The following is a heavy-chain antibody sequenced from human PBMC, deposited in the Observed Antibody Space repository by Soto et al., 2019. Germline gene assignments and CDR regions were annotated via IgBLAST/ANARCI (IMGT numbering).Heavy chain of an antibody. CDR3: AKAKNDYNWDNRPPFDY. V-gene: IGHV3-23*01. D-gene: IGHD1-20*01. J-gene: IGHJ4*02. CDR1: GFTLRNYA. CDR2: ISANDVGT. Sequence: PGGSLRLSCEASGFTLRNYAMTWVRQAPGKGLEWVSLISANDVGTYYAESVKTRFTISTDQSRNTVYLQMDRLRADDTAIYYCAKAKNDYNWDNRPPFDYWGQGTLVTVSS.